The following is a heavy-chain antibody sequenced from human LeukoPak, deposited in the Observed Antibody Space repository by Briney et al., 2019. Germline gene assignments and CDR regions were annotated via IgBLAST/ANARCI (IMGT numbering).Heavy chain of an antibody. V-gene: IGHV3-21*01. CDR1: GFTFSSYA. CDR2: ISSSSSYM. CDR3: ARDFSGYDYNFDY. D-gene: IGHD5-12*01. J-gene: IGHJ4*02. Sequence: GGSLRLSCAASGFTFSSYAMSWVRQAPGKGLEWVSFISSSSSYMYYADSVKGRFTISRDNTKKSLCLQMNSLRAEDTAVYYCARDFSGYDYNFDYWGQGTLVTVSS.